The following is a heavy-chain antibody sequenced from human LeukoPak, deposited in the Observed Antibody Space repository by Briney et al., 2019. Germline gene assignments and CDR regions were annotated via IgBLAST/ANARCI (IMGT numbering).Heavy chain of an antibody. D-gene: IGHD5-18*01. CDR2: IRSKANSYSI. J-gene: IGHJ2*01. CDR3: TGGYSYGDWYFDL. Sequence: GGSLSLSCAASGFTFSGSAMNWVRQASGKGLEWVGRIRSKANSYSIASAASVEGRFTISRDDTKNTAYLRMNSLKTEDTAVYYCTGGYSYGDWYFDLWGRGTLVTVSS. CDR1: GFTFSGSA. V-gene: IGHV3-73*01.